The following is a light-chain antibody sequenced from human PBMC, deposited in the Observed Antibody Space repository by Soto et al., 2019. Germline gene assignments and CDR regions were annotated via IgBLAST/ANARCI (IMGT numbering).Light chain of an antibody. CDR1: QSIRSY. CDR2: DAS. J-gene: IGKJ4*01. CDR3: QQRSDWPLT. Sequence: EIXLTQSPATLSLSPGERATLSCRASQSIRSYLAWYQQKPGQAPRLLIYDASNRATGIPARFSGSGSGTDFTLTISSLEPEDFAVYYCQQRSDWPLTFGGGTKVEIK. V-gene: IGKV3-11*01.